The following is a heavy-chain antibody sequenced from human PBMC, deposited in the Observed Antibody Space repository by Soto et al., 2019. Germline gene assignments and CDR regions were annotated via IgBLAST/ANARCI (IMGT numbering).Heavy chain of an antibody. Sequence: SETLSLTCTVSGGSISSGGYYWSWIRQHPGKGLEWIGYIYYSGSTYYNPSLKSRVTISVDTSKNQFSLKLSSVTAADTAVYYCARTAIAAAGDYFDYWGQGTLVTVSS. V-gene: IGHV4-31*03. CDR1: GGSISSGGYY. CDR3: ARTAIAAAGDYFDY. D-gene: IGHD6-13*01. CDR2: IYYSGST. J-gene: IGHJ4*02.